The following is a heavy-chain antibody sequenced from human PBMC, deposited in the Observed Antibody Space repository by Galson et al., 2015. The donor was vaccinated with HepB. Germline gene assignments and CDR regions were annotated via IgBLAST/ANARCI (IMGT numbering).Heavy chain of an antibody. CDR3: ARGDIVVEPAAIRAFDI. D-gene: IGHD2-2*02. CDR1: GFTFSSYW. V-gene: IGHV3-74*01. CDR2: INSDESSR. J-gene: IGHJ3*02. Sequence: SLRLSCAASGFTFSSYWMHWVRQAPGKGLVWVSRINSDESSRSYADSVKGRFTISRDNAKNTLYLQMNSLRAEDTAVYYCARGDIVVEPAAIRAFDIWGQGTMVTVSS.